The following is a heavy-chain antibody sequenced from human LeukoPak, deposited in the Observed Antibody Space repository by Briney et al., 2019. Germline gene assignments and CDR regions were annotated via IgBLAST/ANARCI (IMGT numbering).Heavy chain of an antibody. J-gene: IGHJ6*03. CDR1: GGSISSSSYY. CDR3: ASPPIPRRDTDYYYYMDV. V-gene: IGHV4-39*07. D-gene: IGHD6-25*01. CDR2: IYHSGST. Sequence: PSETLSLTCTVSGGSISSSSYYWSWIRQPPGKGLEWIGSIYHSGSTYYNPSLKSRVTISVDTSKNQFSLKLSSVTAADTAVYYCASPPIPRRDTDYYYYMDVWGKGTTVTISS.